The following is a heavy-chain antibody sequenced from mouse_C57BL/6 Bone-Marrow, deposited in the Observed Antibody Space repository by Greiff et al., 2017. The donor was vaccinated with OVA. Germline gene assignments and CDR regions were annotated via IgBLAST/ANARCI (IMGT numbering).Heavy chain of an antibody. V-gene: IGHV1-52*01. D-gene: IGHD1-1*01. J-gene: IGHJ1*03. CDR2: IDPSDSET. CDR1: GYTFTSYW. CDR3: ASRVYYGSSYLPYRYFDV. Sequence: VQLQQPGAELVRPGSSVKLSCKASGYTFTSYWMHWVKQRPIQGLEWIGNIDPSDSETHYNQKFKDKATLTVDKSSSTAYMQLSSLTSEDSAVYYCASRVYYGSSYLPYRYFDVWGTGTTVTVSS.